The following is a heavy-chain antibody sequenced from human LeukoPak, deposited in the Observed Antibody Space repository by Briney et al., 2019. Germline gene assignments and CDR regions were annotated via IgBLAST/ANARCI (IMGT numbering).Heavy chain of an antibody. V-gene: IGHV3-23*01. D-gene: IGHD3-3*01. CDR1: GFTLSSYA. Sequence: GGSLRLSCAASGFTLSSYAMSWVRQAPGKGLEWVSAISGSGGSTYYADSVKGRFTISRDNSKNTLYLQMNSLRAEDTAVYYCAKDLWGANDFWSGYYFDYWGQGTLVTVSS. J-gene: IGHJ4*02. CDR3: AKDLWGANDFWSGYYFDY. CDR2: ISGSGGST.